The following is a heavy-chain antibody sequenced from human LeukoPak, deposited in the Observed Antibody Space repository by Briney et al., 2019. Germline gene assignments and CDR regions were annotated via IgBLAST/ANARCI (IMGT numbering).Heavy chain of an antibody. Sequence: PGGSLRLSCAVSGFTFSSYGMSWVRQAPGKGLEWVSAISGSGYSAYYADSVKGRFTISRDNSKNTLFLQMNSLRAEDTAVYYCARPYSSSWSHQEYYFDYWGQGTLVTVSS. CDR3: ARPYSSSWSHQEYYFDY. CDR1: GFTFSSYG. D-gene: IGHD6-13*01. CDR2: ISGSGYSA. V-gene: IGHV3-23*01. J-gene: IGHJ4*02.